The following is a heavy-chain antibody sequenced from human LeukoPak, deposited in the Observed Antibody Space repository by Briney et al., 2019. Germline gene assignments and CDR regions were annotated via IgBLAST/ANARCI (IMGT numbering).Heavy chain of an antibody. J-gene: IGHJ4*02. D-gene: IGHD4-23*01. CDR2: IYYSGST. CDR3: ARGALPWFFDY. Sequence: SETLSLTCTVSGGSISSSSYYWGWIRQPPGKGLEWTGSIYYSGSTYYNPSLKSRVTISVDTSKNQFSLKLSSVTAADTAVYYCARGALPWFFDYWGQGTLVTVSS. V-gene: IGHV4-39*01. CDR1: GGSISSSSYY.